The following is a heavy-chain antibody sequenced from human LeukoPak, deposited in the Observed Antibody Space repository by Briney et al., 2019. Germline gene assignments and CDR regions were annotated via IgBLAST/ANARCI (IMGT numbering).Heavy chain of an antibody. CDR2: IIPIFGTA. V-gene: IGHV1-69*05. CDR1: GGTFSSYA. CDR3: ARDTPGIAAMSY. D-gene: IGHD6-25*01. Sequence: ASVKVSCKASGGTFSSYAISWVRQALGQGLEWMGGIIPIFGTANYAQKFQGRVTITTDESTSTAYMELSSLRSEDTAVYYCARDTPGIAAMSYWGQGTLVTVSS. J-gene: IGHJ4*02.